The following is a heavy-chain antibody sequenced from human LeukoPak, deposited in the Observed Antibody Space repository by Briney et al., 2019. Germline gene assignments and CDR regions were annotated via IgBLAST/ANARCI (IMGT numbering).Heavy chain of an antibody. Sequence: SETLSLTCAVYGGSFSGYYWSWIRQPPGKGLEWIGEINHSGSTNYNPSLKSRVTISVDTSKNQFSLKLSSVTAADTAVYYCAKLGGVGYGDSNDYWGQGTLVTVSS. J-gene: IGHJ4*02. V-gene: IGHV4-34*01. CDR2: INHSGST. D-gene: IGHD4-17*01. CDR1: GGSFSGYY. CDR3: AKLGGVGYGDSNDY.